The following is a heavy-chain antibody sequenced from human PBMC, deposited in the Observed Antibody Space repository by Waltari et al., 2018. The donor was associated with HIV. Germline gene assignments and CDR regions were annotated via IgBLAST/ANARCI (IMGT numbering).Heavy chain of an antibody. Sequence: QVQLQESGPGLVKPSQTLSLTCTVSGGSISSGDYSWSWIRQPPGKGMEWIGYIYYSGSTYYNPSLKSRVTISADRSKNQFSLKLSSVTAADTAVYYCARGNRGYSYGYTLDYWGQGTLVTVSS. J-gene: IGHJ4*02. CDR3: ARGNRGYSYGYTLDY. D-gene: IGHD5-18*01. CDR1: GGSISSGDYS. CDR2: IYYSGST. V-gene: IGHV4-30-4*08.